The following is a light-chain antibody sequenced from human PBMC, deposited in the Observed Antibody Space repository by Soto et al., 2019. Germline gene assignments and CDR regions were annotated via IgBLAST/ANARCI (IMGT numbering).Light chain of an antibody. CDR3: QQLNTYPVT. Sequence: DIQMTQSPSSLSASVGDRVTLTCRASQSISRYLSWYQQKPGRAPILLISAASTLQSGVPARFSGSGSGTDFTLSITSLQPEDFATYYCQQLNTYPVTFGGGTKVDIK. J-gene: IGKJ4*01. CDR2: AAS. V-gene: IGKV1-9*01. CDR1: QSISRY.